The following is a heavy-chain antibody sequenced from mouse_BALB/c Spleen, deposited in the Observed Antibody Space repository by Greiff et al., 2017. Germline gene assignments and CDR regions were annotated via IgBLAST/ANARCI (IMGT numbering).Heavy chain of an antibody. CDR3: ARDGGIYGNYAAFAY. J-gene: IGHJ3*01. CDR2: IRNKAIGYTT. V-gene: IGHV7-3*02. CDR1: GFTFTDYY. Sequence: EVHLVESGGGLVQPGGSLRLSCATSGFTFTDYYMSWVRQPPGKALEWLGFIRNKAIGYTTEYSASVKGRFTISRDNSQSILYLQMNTLRAEDSATYYCARDGGIYGNYAAFAYWGQGTLVTVSA. D-gene: IGHD2-1*01.